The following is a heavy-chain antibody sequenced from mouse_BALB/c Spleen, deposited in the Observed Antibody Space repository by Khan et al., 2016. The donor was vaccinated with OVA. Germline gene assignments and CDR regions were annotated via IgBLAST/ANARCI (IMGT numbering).Heavy chain of an antibody. D-gene: IGHD2-3*01. CDR2: ISTYSGNT. V-gene: IGHV1S137*01. J-gene: IGHJ2*01. Sequence: QVQLQQSGPELVRPGVSVKISCKGSGYTLTDYAVYWVKQSHAKSLEWIGLISTYSGNTNYNQNFKGKAAMTVDKSSSTAYMELARLTSEDSSIYYGARPAYDGYFDYWGQGTTLTVSS. CDR1: GYTLTDYA. CDR3: ARPAYDGYFDY.